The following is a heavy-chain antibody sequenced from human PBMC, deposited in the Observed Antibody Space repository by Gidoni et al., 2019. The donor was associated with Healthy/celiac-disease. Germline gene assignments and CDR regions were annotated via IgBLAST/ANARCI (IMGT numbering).Heavy chain of an antibody. V-gene: IGHV3-33*01. D-gene: IGHD2-15*01. J-gene: IGHJ3*02. CDR3: AREMDIVVGDDAFDI. CDR2: IWYDGSKK. Sequence: QVQLVESGGGVVQPGGSLRPSCPPSGFTSGSYGMHWVRQAPGKGLEWVAVIWYDGSKKYYAYSVKGRFTISRDNSKNTLYLQMNSLRAEDTAVYYCAREMDIVVGDDAFDIWGQGTMVTVSS. CDR1: GFTSGSYG.